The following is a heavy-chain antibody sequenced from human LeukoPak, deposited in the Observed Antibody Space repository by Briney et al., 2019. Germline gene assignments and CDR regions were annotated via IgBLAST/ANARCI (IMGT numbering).Heavy chain of an antibody. CDR1: GGYFSGYF. V-gene: IGHV4-34*01. D-gene: IGHD3-10*01. Sequence: SETLSLTCAVYGGYFSGYFCWIRQSPGKGLEWIGEINHRGVTNYRPSLGGRVSIFTDRSLNQFSLRLTSVTAADTGTYYCASGPGTSVIRGVSPKYWGQGTPVTVSS. CDR3: ASGPGTSVIRGVSPKY. J-gene: IGHJ4*02. CDR2: INHRGVT.